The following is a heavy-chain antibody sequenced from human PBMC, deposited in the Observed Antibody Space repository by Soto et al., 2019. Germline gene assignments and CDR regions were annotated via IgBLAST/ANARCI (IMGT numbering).Heavy chain of an antibody. CDR3: SRGRQYYQYAMDV. CDR1: GYTFTDYY. Sequence: QVQVVQSGAEVKNPGASVKISCKASGYTFTDYYIHWVRQAPGQGLEWMGRINPSGGSTAKAQNFQGRITMTGDKSTSTAYMELSRLRPEDTAMYYCSRGRQYYQYAMDVWGQGTTVTVSS. CDR2: INPSGGST. J-gene: IGHJ6*02. V-gene: IGHV1-46*03.